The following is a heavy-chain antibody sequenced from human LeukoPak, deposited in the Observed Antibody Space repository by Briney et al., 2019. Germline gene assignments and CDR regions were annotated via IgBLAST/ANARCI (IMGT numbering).Heavy chain of an antibody. CDR1: GASINSGSNY. CDR2: IYSSGST. Sequence: SETLSLTCRVSGASINSGSNYWGWIRQPPGKTLEWIGSIYSSGSTYYNPSLKSRVIISVDTSKNQFSLKLSSVTAADTAVYYCARESMDYGDNGDYWGQGTLVTVSS. CDR3: ARESMDYGDNGDY. J-gene: IGHJ4*02. V-gene: IGHV4-39*07. D-gene: IGHD4-17*01.